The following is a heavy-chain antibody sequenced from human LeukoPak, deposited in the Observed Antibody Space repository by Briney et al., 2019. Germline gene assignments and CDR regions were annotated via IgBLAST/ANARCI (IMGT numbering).Heavy chain of an antibody. D-gene: IGHD3-9*01. J-gene: IGHJ4*02. CDR1: GFTVSSNS. CDR3: VRGEYYQDGIGNYKFDN. CDR2: IYTTGST. V-gene: IGHV3-53*01. Sequence: PGGSLRLSCTVSGFTVSSNSMSWVRQAPGKGLEWVSFIYTTGSTHNSDSVKGRFTISRDSSKNTLYLQMNSLRAEDTAVYYCVRGEYYQDGIGNYKFDNWGQGTRVTVSS.